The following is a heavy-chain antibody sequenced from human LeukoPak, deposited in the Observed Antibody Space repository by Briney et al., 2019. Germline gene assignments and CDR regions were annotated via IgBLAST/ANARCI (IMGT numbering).Heavy chain of an antibody. CDR1: GFTFSSYA. Sequence: PGGSLGLSCAASGFTFSSYAMSWVRQAPGNGLEWVSAISGSGGSTYYADSVKGRFTISRDNSKNTLYLQMNSLRAEDTAVYYCAKDGLVLPPYYFDYWGQGTLVTVSS. D-gene: IGHD5/OR15-5a*01. J-gene: IGHJ4*02. CDR3: AKDGLVLPPYYFDY. CDR2: ISGSGGST. V-gene: IGHV3-23*01.